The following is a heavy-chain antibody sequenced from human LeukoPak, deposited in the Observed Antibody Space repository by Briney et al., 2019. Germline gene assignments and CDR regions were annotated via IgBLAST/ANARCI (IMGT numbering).Heavy chain of an antibody. CDR2: IYYSGST. CDR1: GGSISSYY. J-gene: IGHJ5*02. Sequence: SETLSLTCTVSGGSISSYYWSWIRQPPGKGLEWIGYIYYSGSTNYNPSLKSRVTISVDTSKNQFSLKLSSVTAADTAVYYCARLGYYYDSSGYSNWFGPWGQGTLVTVSS. CDR3: ARLGYYYDSSGYSNWFGP. V-gene: IGHV4-59*08. D-gene: IGHD3-22*01.